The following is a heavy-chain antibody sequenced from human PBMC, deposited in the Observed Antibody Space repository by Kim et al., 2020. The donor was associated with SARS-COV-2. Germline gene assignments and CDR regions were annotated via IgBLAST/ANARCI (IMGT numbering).Heavy chain of an antibody. CDR2: IRSKAYGGTT. V-gene: IGHV3-49*04. CDR3: TREQVNWVAAAATDY. D-gene: IGHD6-13*01. CDR1: GFTFGAYA. J-gene: IGHJ4*01. Sequence: GGSLRLSCTASGFTFGAYAMSWVRQAPGKGLEWVGFIRSKAYGGTTEYAASVKGRFTISRDDSKSIAYLQMNSLKTEDTAVYYCTREQVNWVAAAATDY.